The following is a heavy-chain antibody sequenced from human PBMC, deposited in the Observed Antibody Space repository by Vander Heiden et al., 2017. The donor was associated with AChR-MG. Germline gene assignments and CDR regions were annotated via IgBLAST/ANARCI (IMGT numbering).Heavy chain of an antibody. D-gene: IGHD3-10*01. Sequence: QLQLQESGPGLVKPSETLSLTCTVSGGSISSSSYYWGWIRQPQGKGLEWIGIIYYSGRTYYNPSFKSRVTISEDTSKNQFSLKLSSVTAADTAVYYGARPGSGRPFLAGGGMDVWGQGTTVTVSS. V-gene: IGHV4-39*01. CDR2: IYYSGRT. CDR3: ARPGSGRPFLAGGGMDV. J-gene: IGHJ6*02. CDR1: GGSISSSSYY.